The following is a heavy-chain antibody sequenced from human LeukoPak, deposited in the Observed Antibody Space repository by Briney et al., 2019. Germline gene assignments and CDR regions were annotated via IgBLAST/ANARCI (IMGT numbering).Heavy chain of an antibody. D-gene: IGHD3-10*01. J-gene: IGHJ4*02. V-gene: IGHV3-74*01. Sequence: GGSLRLSCGASGFTFSAYWMHWVRQVPGKRPEWVSRINNDGSNTIYTDSVKGRFTISRDNAKNTLYLQMNSLRAEDTAVYYCARGYYGSGNYFIWGQGTLVTVSS. CDR2: INNDGSNT. CDR1: GFTFSAYW. CDR3: ARGYYGSGNYFI.